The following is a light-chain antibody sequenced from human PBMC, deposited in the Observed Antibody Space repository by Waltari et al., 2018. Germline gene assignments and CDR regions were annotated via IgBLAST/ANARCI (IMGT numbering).Light chain of an antibody. CDR1: QGISSW. J-gene: IGKJ2*01. Sequence: DIQMTQSPSTLSASVGDRVTITCRASQGISSWLAWYQQKPGKAPKLLIYKESSLESGVPSRFSGSGSGTEFTLTISSLQPDDFATYYCQQYNSYSTTFGQGTKLEIK. CDR2: KES. CDR3: QQYNSYSTT. V-gene: IGKV1-5*03.